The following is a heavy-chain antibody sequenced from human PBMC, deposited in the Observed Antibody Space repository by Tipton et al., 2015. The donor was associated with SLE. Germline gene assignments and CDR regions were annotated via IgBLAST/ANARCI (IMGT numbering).Heavy chain of an antibody. Sequence: TLSLTCTVSGASLSSSDYYWGWIRQPPGKGLDWIGSISYSGSIYYSPSLKSRVSISVDTSKNQFSLKLDSVTAADTAVYYCATLYYTSGTCAFPIWGQGTMVTVSS. V-gene: IGHV4-39*07. CDR1: GASLSSSDYY. CDR3: ATLYYTSGTCAFPI. J-gene: IGHJ3*02. CDR2: ISYSGSI. D-gene: IGHD2-8*01.